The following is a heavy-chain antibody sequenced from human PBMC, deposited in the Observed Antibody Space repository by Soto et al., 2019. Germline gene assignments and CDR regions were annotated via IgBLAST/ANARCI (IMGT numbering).Heavy chain of an antibody. CDR2: ISGSGGNT. D-gene: IGHD4-17*01. J-gene: IGHJ4*02. CDR3: AKDPNGDFLGAFDS. CDR1: AFTFSSYA. Sequence: EMPLLESGGGLVQPGGSLRLSCAASAFTFSSYALTWVRQAPGKGLEWVSLISGSGGNTYYADSVKGRFTISRDNSKNTLYLQMNSLRAEDTAVYYCAKDPNGDFLGAFDSWGQGTLVTVSS. V-gene: IGHV3-23*01.